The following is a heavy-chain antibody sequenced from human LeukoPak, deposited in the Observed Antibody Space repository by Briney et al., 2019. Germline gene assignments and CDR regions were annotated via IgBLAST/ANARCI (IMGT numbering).Heavy chain of an antibody. J-gene: IGHJ6*02. CDR1: GFTFSSYG. Sequence: GGSLRLSCAASGFTFSSYGMHWVRQAPGKGLEWVAVIWYDGSNKYYADSVKGRFTISRDNSKNTLYLQMNSLRAEDTAVYYCARGDRHSSGWYYYYGMDVWGQGTTVTASS. CDR2: IWYDGSNK. CDR3: ARGDRHSSGWYYYYGMDV. D-gene: IGHD6-19*01. V-gene: IGHV3-33*01.